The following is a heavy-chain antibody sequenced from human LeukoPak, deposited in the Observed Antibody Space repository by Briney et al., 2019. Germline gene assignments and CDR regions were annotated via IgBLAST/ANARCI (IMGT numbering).Heavy chain of an antibody. CDR1: GFTFSSYG. V-gene: IGHV3-74*01. CDR3: ARDRRLWNMDV. CDR2: INSDGSTT. Sequence: GGSLRLSCAASGFTFSSYGLNWVRQAPGKGLVWVSRINSDGSTTTYADSVKGRFTISRDNAKNTLYLQMNSLRAEDTAVYYCARDRRLWNMDVWGTGTTVTISS. J-gene: IGHJ6*03. D-gene: IGHD4/OR15-4a*01.